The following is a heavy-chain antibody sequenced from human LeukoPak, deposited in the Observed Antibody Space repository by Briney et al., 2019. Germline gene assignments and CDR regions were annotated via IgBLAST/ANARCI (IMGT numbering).Heavy chain of an antibody. D-gene: IGHD6-19*01. Sequence: SETLSLTCTVSGGSISSGGYYWSWIRQHPGKGLEWIGYIYYSGSTYYNPSLKSRVTISVDTSKNQFSLKLSSVTAADTAVYYCARHANEWYSSGWPLNRHYYYGMDVWGQGTTVTVSS. CDR1: GGSISSGGYY. CDR2: IYYSGST. CDR3: ARHANEWYSSGWPLNRHYYYGMDV. V-gene: IGHV4-31*03. J-gene: IGHJ6*02.